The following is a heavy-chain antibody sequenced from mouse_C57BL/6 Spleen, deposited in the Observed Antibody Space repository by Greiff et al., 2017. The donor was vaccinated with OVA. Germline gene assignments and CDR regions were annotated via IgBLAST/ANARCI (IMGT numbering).Heavy chain of an antibody. CDR1: GYTFTSYW. CDR2: IHPSDSDT. D-gene: IGHD4-1*01. Sequence: QVQLKQPGAELVKPGASVKVSCKASGYTFTSYWMHWVKQRPGQGLEWIGRIHPSDSDTNYNQKFKGKATLTVDKSSSTAYMQLSSLTSEDSAVYYCAIESRGGTLPSYWGQGTLVTVSA. CDR3: AIESRGGTLPSY. J-gene: IGHJ3*01. V-gene: IGHV1-74*01.